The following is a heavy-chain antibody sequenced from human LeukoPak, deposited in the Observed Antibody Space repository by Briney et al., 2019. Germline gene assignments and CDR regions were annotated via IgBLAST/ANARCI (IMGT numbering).Heavy chain of an antibody. CDR2: IGTAGDT. D-gene: IGHD6-13*01. CDR3: ARSGSSWTRAYYFDY. J-gene: IGHJ4*02. CDR1: GFTFSSYD. Sequence: GGSLRLSCADSGFTFSSYDMHWVRQATGKGLEWVSAIGTAGDTYYPGSVKGRFTISRENAKNSLYLQMNSLRAEDTAVYYCARSGSSWTRAYYFDYWGQGTLVTVSS. V-gene: IGHV3-13*01.